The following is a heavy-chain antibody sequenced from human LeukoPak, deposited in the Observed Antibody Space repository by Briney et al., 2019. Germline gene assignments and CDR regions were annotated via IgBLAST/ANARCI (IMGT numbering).Heavy chain of an antibody. V-gene: IGHV5-51*01. Sequence: GESLKISCKGSGYNFTSYWIGWVRQMPGKGLEWMGIIYPDDSDTKYSPSFQGQVTISADKSISTAYLQWSSLKASDTAMYYCARLAFCTNAVCFSNYYYSMDVWGRGTTVTVSS. J-gene: IGHJ6*03. CDR3: ARLAFCTNAVCFSNYYYSMDV. D-gene: IGHD2-8*01. CDR1: GYNFTSYW. CDR2: IYPDDSDT.